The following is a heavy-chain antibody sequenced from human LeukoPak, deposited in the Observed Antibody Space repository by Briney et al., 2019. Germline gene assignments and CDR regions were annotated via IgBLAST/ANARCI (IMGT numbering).Heavy chain of an antibody. D-gene: IGHD5-24*01. V-gene: IGHV3-30*04. J-gene: IGHJ4*02. Sequence: GGSLRLSCAASGFTFSSYAMHWVRQAPGKGLEWVAVISYDGSNKYYADSVKGRFTISRDNSKNTLYLQMNSLRAEDTAVYYCAREEMATITYDYWGQGTLVTVSS. CDR3: AREEMATITYDY. CDR2: ISYDGSNK. CDR1: GFTFSSYA.